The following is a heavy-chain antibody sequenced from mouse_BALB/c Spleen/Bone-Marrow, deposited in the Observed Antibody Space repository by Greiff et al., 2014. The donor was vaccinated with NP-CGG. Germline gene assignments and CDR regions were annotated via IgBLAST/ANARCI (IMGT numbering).Heavy chain of an antibody. CDR3: TRGGNWEDFDY. CDR2: ISSGSITI. J-gene: IGHJ2*01. Sequence: EVQLVESGGGLVQPGGSRKLSCSASGFSFSSFGMHWVRQAPEKGLEWVAYISSGSITIFYADTVKGRFTISRDNPKNTLFLQMTSLRSEDTAMYCCTRGGNWEDFDYWGQGTTLTVSS. CDR1: GFSFSSFG. V-gene: IGHV5-17*02. D-gene: IGHD4-1*01.